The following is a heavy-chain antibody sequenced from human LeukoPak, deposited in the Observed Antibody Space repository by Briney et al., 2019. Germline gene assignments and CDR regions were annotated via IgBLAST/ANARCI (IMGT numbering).Heavy chain of an antibody. J-gene: IGHJ3*02. Sequence: PRKSLKWIGNIYYSGSTYYNPSLKSRVTISVDTSKNQFSLKLSSVTAADTAVYYCARHLAVADAFDIWGQGTMVTVSS. CDR2: IYYSGST. V-gene: IGHV4-39*01. D-gene: IGHD6-19*01. CDR3: ARHLAVADAFDI.